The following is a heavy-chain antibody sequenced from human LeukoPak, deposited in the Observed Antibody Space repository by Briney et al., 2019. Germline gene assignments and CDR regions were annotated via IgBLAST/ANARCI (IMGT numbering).Heavy chain of an antibody. CDR1: GGSINNYY. J-gene: IGHJ4*02. Sequence: KPSETLSLTCTDSGGSINNYYWSWIRQSPGEGLEWIGYIYYSGSTNYNPSLKSRVTISVDTSKIQFSLKLSSVTAADTAVYYCATLGEYYDSSGYYYNWGQGTLVTVSS. CDR2: IYYSGST. V-gene: IGHV4-59*12. D-gene: IGHD3-22*01. CDR3: ATLGEYYDSSGYYYN.